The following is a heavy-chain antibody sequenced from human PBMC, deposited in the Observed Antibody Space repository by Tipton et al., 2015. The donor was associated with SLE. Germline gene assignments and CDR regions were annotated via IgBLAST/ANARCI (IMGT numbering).Heavy chain of an antibody. CDR3: ARQPPYYNFWSGYYPKGNYYMDV. CDR1: GGSFSGYY. J-gene: IGHJ6*03. V-gene: IGHV4-34*01. CDR2: INHSGST. D-gene: IGHD3-3*01. Sequence: TLSLTCAVYGGSFSGYYWSWIRQPPGKGLEWIGEINHSGSTNYNSSLKGRVTISVDTSKNQFSLKLSSVTAADTAVYYCARQPPYYNFWSGYYPKGNYYMDVWGKGTTVTVSS.